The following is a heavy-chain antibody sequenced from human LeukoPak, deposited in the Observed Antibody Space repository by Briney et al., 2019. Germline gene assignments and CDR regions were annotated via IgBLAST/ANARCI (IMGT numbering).Heavy chain of an antibody. Sequence: SETLSLTCTVSGGSISSYYWSWIRQPPGKGLEWIGCIYYSGSTNYNPSLESRVTISVDTSKNQFSLKLSSVTAADTAVYYCARGLWTFDYWGQGILVTVSS. CDR1: GGSISSYY. V-gene: IGHV4-59*01. CDR2: IYYSGST. D-gene: IGHD5-18*01. CDR3: ARGLWTFDY. J-gene: IGHJ4*02.